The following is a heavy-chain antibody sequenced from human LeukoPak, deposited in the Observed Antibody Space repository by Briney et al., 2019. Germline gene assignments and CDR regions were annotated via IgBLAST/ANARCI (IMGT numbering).Heavy chain of an antibody. CDR1: RDCVSSNSAA. V-gene: IGHV6-1*01. D-gene: IGHD3-10*01. J-gene: IGHJ4*02. CDR3: ARGTLSGFYYSLDY. Sequence: SQTLSLTRAISRDCVSSNSAAWNWIRQSPSRGLEWLGRTYYSSKWYNDYAVSVKSRIMINPDTSKNQFSLQLKSVTPEDTAVYYCARGTLSGFYYSLDYWGQGTLVTVSS. CDR2: TYYSSKWYN.